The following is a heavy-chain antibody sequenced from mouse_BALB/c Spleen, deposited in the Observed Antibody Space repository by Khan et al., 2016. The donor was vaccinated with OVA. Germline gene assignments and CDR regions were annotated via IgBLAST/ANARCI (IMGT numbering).Heavy chain of an antibody. J-gene: IGHJ3*01. CDR1: GDSITSGY. D-gene: IGHD2-14*01. Sequence: EVQLQESGPSLVKPSQTLSLTCSVTGDSITSGYWSWIRKFPGNKLEYMGYMIYTGYTYYNPSLKRRISITRHTSKNQYYLQLNSVTTEDTATYYCARSTDRYAFVYWGQGTLVTVSA. CDR2: MIYTGYT. CDR3: ARSTDRYAFVY. V-gene: IGHV3-8*02.